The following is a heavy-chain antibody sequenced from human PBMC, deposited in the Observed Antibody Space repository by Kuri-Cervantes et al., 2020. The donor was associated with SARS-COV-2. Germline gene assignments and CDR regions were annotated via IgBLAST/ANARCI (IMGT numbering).Heavy chain of an antibody. Sequence: SETLSLTCTVSGGSISAETYYWSWVRQPAGKGLEWIGRIYSSGNTNYNPSLKSRVTISEDTSRNQFSLKLTSVTAADTAVYFCARGRGYHDSSGYYFDSWGQGTLVTVSS. CDR3: ARGRGYHDSSGYYFDS. D-gene: IGHD3-22*01. J-gene: IGHJ4*02. V-gene: IGHV4-61*02. CDR1: GGSISAETYY. CDR2: IYSSGNT.